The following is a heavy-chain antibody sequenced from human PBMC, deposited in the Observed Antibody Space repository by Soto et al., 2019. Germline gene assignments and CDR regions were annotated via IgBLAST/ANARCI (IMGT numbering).Heavy chain of an antibody. D-gene: IGHD3-3*01. Sequence: SVKVSCKASGGTFSSYAISWVRQAPGQGLEWMGGIIPIFGTANYAQKFQGRVTITADESTSTAYMELSSLRSEDTAVYYCARGNLNYDFWSGYLCYYYYYGMDVWGQGTTVTVSS. V-gene: IGHV1-69*13. CDR3: ARGNLNYDFWSGYLCYYYYYGMDV. CDR2: IIPIFGTA. CDR1: GGTFSSYA. J-gene: IGHJ6*02.